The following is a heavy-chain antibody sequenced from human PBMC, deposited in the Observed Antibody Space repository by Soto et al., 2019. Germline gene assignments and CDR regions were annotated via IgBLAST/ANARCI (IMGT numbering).Heavy chain of an antibody. CDR1: GYIFVNYG. Sequence: QVQLVQSGDEVKKPGASVKVSCKASGYIFVNYGIAWVRQAPGQGLEWMGWISPYNGNTHYATKVQGRLTMTTDTSTITAYMDLGSLTSDDTAVYYCAMVDNYVTPTPQDVWGQGTTVTLSS. V-gene: IGHV1-18*01. CDR3: AMVDNYVTPTPQDV. D-gene: IGHD3-16*01. CDR2: ISPYNGNT. J-gene: IGHJ6*02.